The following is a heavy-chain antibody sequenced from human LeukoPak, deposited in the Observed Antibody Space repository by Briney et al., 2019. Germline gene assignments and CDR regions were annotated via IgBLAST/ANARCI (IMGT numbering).Heavy chain of an antibody. CDR2: ITPVINTA. V-gene: IGHV1-46*01. CDR3: ARVNLRGSNYNWFDP. Sequence: EASVKVSCKASGYTFTSYYMHWVRQAPGQGLEWMGKITPVINTANYAQTFQGRVSIYADKSTTTVYMDLSGLRPDDTAVYYCARVNLRGSNYNWFDPWGQGTLVTVAS. CDR1: GYTFTSYY. J-gene: IGHJ5*02. D-gene: IGHD1-26*01.